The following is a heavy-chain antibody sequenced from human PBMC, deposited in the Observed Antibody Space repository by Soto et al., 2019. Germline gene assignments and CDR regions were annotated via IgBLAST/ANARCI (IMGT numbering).Heavy chain of an antibody. D-gene: IGHD6-13*01. CDR3: TTDVLGIAAAGSLSYYYYGMDV. Sequence: GGSLRLSCAASGFTFSNAWMNWVRQAPGKGLEWVGRIKSKTDGGTTDYAAPVKGRFTISRDDSKNTLYLQMNSLKTEDTAVYYCTTDVLGIAAAGSLSYYYYGMDVWGQGTTVTVSS. CDR1: GFTFSNAW. V-gene: IGHV3-15*07. J-gene: IGHJ6*02. CDR2: IKSKTDGGTT.